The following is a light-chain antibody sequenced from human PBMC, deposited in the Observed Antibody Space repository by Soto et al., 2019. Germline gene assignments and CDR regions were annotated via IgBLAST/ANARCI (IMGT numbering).Light chain of an antibody. J-gene: IGKJ1*01. Sequence: IVMTQSPSTLSVSPGERATLSCRASESVRSNLAWYQQKPGQAPRLLIYGASTRATGIPATLSGSGSGTEFTLTISSLQSEDFAVYYCQQYHTWWTFGQGTKVDIK. CDR1: ESVRSN. V-gene: IGKV3-15*01. CDR2: GAS. CDR3: QQYHTWWT.